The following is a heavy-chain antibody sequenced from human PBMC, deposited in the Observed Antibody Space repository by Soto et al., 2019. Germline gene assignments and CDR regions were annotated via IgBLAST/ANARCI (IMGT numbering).Heavy chain of an antibody. Sequence: QVQLVQSGAEVKKPGSSVKVSCKASGGTFSSYTISWVRQAHGQGLEWMGRIIPILGIANYAQKFQGRVTITADKSTSTAYMELSSLISEDTAVYYCARDWDDVVVHWDYWGQGTLVTVSS. V-gene: IGHV1-69*08. CDR2: IIPILGIA. D-gene: IGHD2-2*01. J-gene: IGHJ4*02. CDR3: ARDWDDVVVHWDY. CDR1: GGTFSSYT.